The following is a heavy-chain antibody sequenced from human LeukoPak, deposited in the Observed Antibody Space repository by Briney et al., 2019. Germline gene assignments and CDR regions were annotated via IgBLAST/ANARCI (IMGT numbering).Heavy chain of an antibody. V-gene: IGHV1-2*02. CDR1: GYTFTGYY. CDR2: INPNSGGT. Sequence: ASVKVSCKASGYTFTGYYMHCVRQAPGQGLEWMGWINPNSGGTNYAQKFQGRVTMTRDTSISTAYMELSRLRSDDTAVYYCARERNSNYGRYFNYWGQGTLVTVSS. CDR3: ARERNSNYGRYFNY. J-gene: IGHJ4*02. D-gene: IGHD4-17*01.